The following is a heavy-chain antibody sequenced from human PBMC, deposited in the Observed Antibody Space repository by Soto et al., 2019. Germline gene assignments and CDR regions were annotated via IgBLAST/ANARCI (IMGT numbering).Heavy chain of an antibody. J-gene: IGHJ5*02. CDR2: IYYSGST. Sequence: SETLSLTCTVSGGSISSGGYYWSWIRQHPGKGLEWIGYIYYSGSTNYNPSLKSRVTISVDTSKNQFSLKLSSVTAADTAVYYCARDLDSSGWYLGWFDPWGQGTLVTVSS. D-gene: IGHD6-19*01. CDR1: GGSISSGGYY. V-gene: IGHV4-61*08. CDR3: ARDLDSSGWYLGWFDP.